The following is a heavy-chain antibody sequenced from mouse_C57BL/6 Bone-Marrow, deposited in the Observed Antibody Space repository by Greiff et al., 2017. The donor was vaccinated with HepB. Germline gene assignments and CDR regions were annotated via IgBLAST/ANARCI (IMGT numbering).Heavy chain of an antibody. CDR1: GYTFTSYW. V-gene: IGHV1-59*01. Sequence: VQLQQPGAELVRPGTSVKLSCKASGYTFTSYWMHWVKQRPGQGLEWIGVIDPSDSYTNYNQKFKGKATLTVDTSSSTAYMQLSSLTSEDSAVYYCAKGDGYSFAYWGQGTLVTVSA. D-gene: IGHD2-3*01. CDR2: IDPSDSYT. CDR3: AKGDGYSFAY. J-gene: IGHJ3*01.